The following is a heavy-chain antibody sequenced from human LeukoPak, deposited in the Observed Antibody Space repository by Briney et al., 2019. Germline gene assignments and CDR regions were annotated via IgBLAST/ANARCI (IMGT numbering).Heavy chain of an antibody. D-gene: IGHD3-16*02. CDR1: GYTFTGYY. CDR3: ARDYVHYDCVWGSYRLNY. CDR2: IKPNSGGT. J-gene: IGHJ4*02. Sequence: ASVKVSCKASGYTFTGYYMHWVRPAPGQGLEWMGWIKPNSGGTNYAQKFQGRVTMTRDTSISTAYMELSRLRSDDTAVYYCARDYVHYDCVWGSYRLNYWGQGTLVTVSS. V-gene: IGHV1-2*02.